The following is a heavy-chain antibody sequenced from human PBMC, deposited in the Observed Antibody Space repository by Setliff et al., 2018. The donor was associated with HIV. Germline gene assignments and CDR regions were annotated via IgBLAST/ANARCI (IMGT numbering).Heavy chain of an antibody. CDR2: IKQDGSER. CDR1: GFTVSGYW. J-gene: IGHJ3*02. CDR3: ARAAAYFNFWTGYHHHAFDI. Sequence: LRLSCAASGFTVSGYWMSWVRQAPGKGMEWVANIKQDGSERYYVDSVKGRFTISRDNTNNYLYLHMNSLRAEDTAVYYCARAAAYFNFWTGYHHHAFDIWGQGTRVTVSS. V-gene: IGHV3-7*01. D-gene: IGHD3-3*01.